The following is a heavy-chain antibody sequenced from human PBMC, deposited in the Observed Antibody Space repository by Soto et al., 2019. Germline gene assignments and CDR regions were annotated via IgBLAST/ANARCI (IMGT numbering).Heavy chain of an antibody. CDR3: ARDAPGAAHY. J-gene: IGHJ4*02. CDR2: INYRGTT. D-gene: IGHD6-13*01. CDR1: GGPFITGDSY. V-gene: IGHV4-31*03. Sequence: QVQLQESGPGLVKPSQTLSLTCTVSGGPFITGDSYFNWIRQHPEQGLVRMGYINYRGTTNYNPALKSRILISIATSKNQFSLRLTSVTDEDTAVYYCARDAPGAAHYWGQGTLVTVSS.